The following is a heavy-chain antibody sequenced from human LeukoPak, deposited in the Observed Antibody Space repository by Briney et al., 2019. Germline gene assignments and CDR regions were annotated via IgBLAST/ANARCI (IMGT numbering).Heavy chain of an antibody. CDR3: VRSDDFWSGYYGY. V-gene: IGHV4-59*01. CDR2: IFYSGST. D-gene: IGHD3-3*01. J-gene: IGHJ4*02. Sequence: SETLSLTCAVSGGSISSYCWSWIRQPPGKGLEWIGYIFYSGSTNYNPSLKSRVTISVDTSKNQFSLKLSSVTAADTAVYYCVRSDDFWSGYYGYWGQGTLVTVSS. CDR1: GGSISSYC.